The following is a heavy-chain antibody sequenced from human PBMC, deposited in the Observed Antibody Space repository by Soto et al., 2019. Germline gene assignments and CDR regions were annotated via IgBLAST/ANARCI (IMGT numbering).Heavy chain of an antibody. Sequence: SETLSLTCTVSGGSISSYYWSWIRQPPGKGLEWIGYIYYSGSTNYNPSLKSRVTISVDTSKNQFSLKLSSVTAADTAVYYCARVTVGRPNFYFDYWGQGTLVTVSS. CDR3: ARVTVGRPNFYFDY. V-gene: IGHV4-59*01. CDR2: IYYSGST. CDR1: GGSISSYY. D-gene: IGHD4-17*01. J-gene: IGHJ4*02.